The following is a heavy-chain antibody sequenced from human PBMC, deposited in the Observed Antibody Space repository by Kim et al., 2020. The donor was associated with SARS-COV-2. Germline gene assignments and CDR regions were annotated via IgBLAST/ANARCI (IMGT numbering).Heavy chain of an antibody. Sequence: SETLSLTCTVSGGSISSGGYYWSWIRQHPGKGLEWIGYIYYSGSTYYNPSLKSRVTISVDTSKNQFSLKLSSVTAADTAVYYCARAPMVRGVHYYYYGMDVCGQGTTVTVSS. CDR2: IYYSGST. J-gene: IGHJ6*02. CDR1: GGSISSGGYY. CDR3: ARAPMVRGVHYYYYGMDV. D-gene: IGHD3-10*01. V-gene: IGHV4-31*03.